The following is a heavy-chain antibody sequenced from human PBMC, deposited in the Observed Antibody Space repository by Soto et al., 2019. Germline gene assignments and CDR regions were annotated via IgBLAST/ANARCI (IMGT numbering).Heavy chain of an antibody. CDR1: GDSVSSNRVA. V-gene: IGHV6-1*01. Sequence: SQTLSLTCAIPGDSVSSNRVAWNWIRQSPSRGLEWLGRTYYRSKWYNDYAVSVKGRITINPDTSNNQFSLQLNSVTPDDTAVYYCARLVGNSWLDSWGQGTLVTVSS. CDR3: ARLVGNSWLDS. CDR2: TYYRSKWYN. D-gene: IGHD2-2*01. J-gene: IGHJ5*01.